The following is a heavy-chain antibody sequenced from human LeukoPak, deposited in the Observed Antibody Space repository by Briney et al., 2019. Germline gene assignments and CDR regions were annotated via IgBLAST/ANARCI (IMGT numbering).Heavy chain of an antibody. V-gene: IGHV1-24*01. Sequence: ASVKVSCKVSGYTLTELSMHWVRQAPGKGLEWMGGFDPEDGETIYAQKFQGRVTMTEDTSTDTAYMDLSSVTSDDTAVYFCARSAGHCSNGICFTDYYMDVWGRGTTVTVSS. CDR1: GYTLTELS. D-gene: IGHD2-8*01. CDR3: ARSAGHCSNGICFTDYYMDV. J-gene: IGHJ6*03. CDR2: FDPEDGET.